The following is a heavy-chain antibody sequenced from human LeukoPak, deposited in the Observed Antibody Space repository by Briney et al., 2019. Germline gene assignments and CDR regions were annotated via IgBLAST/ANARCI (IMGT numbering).Heavy chain of an antibody. CDR1: GFTFSSYA. CDR2: ISGSGGST. D-gene: IGHD6-13*01. J-gene: IGHJ6*02. CDR3: GTPSYSSSPTNGMDV. Sequence: GGSLRLSCAASGFTFSSYAMSWVRQAPGKGLEWVSAISGSGGSTYYADSVKGRFTISRDNAKNSLYLQMNSLRAEDTAVYYCGTPSYSSSPTNGMDVWGQGTTVTVSS. V-gene: IGHV3-23*01.